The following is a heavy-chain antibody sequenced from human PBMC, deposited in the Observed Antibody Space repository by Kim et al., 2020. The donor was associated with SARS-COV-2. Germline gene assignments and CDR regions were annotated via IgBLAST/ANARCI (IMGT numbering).Heavy chain of an antibody. J-gene: IGHJ4*02. Sequence: GNPTYNPSLKSRVTIAVDTSKNQFSLNLTSVTAADTAVYYCATYSGTYYYNWGQGTLVTVSS. D-gene: IGHD3-22*01. CDR2: GNP. V-gene: IGHV4-59*01. CDR3: ATYSGTYYYN.